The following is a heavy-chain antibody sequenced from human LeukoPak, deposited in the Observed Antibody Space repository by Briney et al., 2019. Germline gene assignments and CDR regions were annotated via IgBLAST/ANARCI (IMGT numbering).Heavy chain of an antibody. D-gene: IGHD6-13*01. Sequence: ASVKVSCKASGYIFTGYYMHWVRQAPGQGLEWMGRINPNSGGTSYAQKFQGRVTMTRDTSISTAYMELSRLRSDDTAVYYCARERIAAAGTFDPWGQGTLVTVSS. CDR3: ARERIAAAGTFDP. CDR1: GYIFTGYY. J-gene: IGHJ5*02. V-gene: IGHV1-2*06. CDR2: INPNSGGT.